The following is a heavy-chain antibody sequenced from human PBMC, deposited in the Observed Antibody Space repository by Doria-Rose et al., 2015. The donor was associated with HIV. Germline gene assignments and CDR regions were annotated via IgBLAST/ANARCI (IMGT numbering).Heavy chain of an antibody. CDR1: GVSLSSPGMG. V-gene: IGHV2-26*01. CDR3: ARIKSSRWYHKYYFDF. D-gene: IGHD6-13*01. J-gene: IGHJ4*02. Sequence: SGPMLVKPTETLTLTCTVSGVSLSSPGMGVSWIRQPPGKALEWLANIFSDDDRSYKPSLKSRLISSMVTSKSQVVLTMTDMDPVDTATYYCARIKSSRWYHKYYFDFWGQGTLVIVSA. CDR2: IFSDDDR.